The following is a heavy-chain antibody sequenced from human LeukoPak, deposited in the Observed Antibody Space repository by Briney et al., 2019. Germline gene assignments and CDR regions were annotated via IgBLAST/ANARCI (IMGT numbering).Heavy chain of an antibody. J-gene: IGHJ4*02. CDR3: AVGGDSSTSCYRCFDS. CDR1: VYSFTNYW. V-gene: IGHV5-51*01. CDR2: FYPDDSDT. D-gene: IGHD2-2*01. Sequence: GEPLNFSGEGSVYSFTNYWIGWVRHMPDRGLGGLGIFYPDDSDTGSSPSFQGHVTISADKSIGTDYLQWSSLEASDTAMDYYAVGGDSSTSCYRCFDSWGQGTLVTVSS.